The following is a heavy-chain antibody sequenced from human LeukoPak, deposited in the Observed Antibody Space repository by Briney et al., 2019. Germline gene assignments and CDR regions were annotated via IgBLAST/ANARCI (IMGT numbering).Heavy chain of an antibody. D-gene: IGHD4-17*01. J-gene: IGHJ6*03. CDR1: SGSISSSSYY. Sequence: PSETLSLTCTVSSGSISSSSYYWGWIRQPPGKGLEWIGSIYYSGSTYYNPSLKSRVTISVDTSKNQFSLKLSSVTAADTAVYYCARATVTTSGYYYYYYMDVWGKGTTVTVSS. CDR2: IYYSGST. CDR3: ARATVTTSGYYYYYYMDV. V-gene: IGHV4-39*07.